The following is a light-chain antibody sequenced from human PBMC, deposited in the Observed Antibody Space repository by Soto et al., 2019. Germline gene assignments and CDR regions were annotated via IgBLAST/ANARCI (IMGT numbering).Light chain of an antibody. CDR3: CSLTTSHTYV. V-gene: IGLV2-14*02. CDR1: TSDVGGYDV. J-gene: IGLJ1*01. Sequence: QSVLTQPASVSGSPGQSITISCSGTTSDVGGYDVVSWYQQHPGKAPKLMIFEVNQRPSGVSDRFSGSKSGNTASLTISGLQADDEADYYCCSLTTSHTYVFGSGTKVTVL. CDR2: EVN.